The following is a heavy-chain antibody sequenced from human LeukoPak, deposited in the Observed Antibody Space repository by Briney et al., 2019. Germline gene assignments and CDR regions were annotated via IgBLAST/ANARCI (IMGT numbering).Heavy chain of an antibody. CDR1: GGSISSYY. D-gene: IGHD3-10*01. CDR3: ARILYYYGSGSYGWFDP. J-gene: IGHJ5*02. V-gene: IGHV4-59*08. CDR2: IYYSGST. Sequence: SETLSLTCTVSGGSISSYYWSWIRQPPGKGLEWIGYIYYSGSTNYNPSLKSRVTISVDTSKNQFSLKPSSVTAADTAVYYCARILYYYGSGSYGWFDPWGQGTLVTVSS.